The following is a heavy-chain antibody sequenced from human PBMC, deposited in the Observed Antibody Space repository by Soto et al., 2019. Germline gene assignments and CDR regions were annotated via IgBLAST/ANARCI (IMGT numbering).Heavy chain of an antibody. V-gene: IGHV4-59*08. CDR1: GGSMTNYY. Sequence: PSETLSLTCTVSGGSMTNYYWSWIRQPPGKGLEWVGYIYSSGSTNYNPSLKSRVAISVDTSKNQFSLELTSVTATDTAVYYCARRMYTSGWLDYWGQGTLVTVSS. D-gene: IGHD6-19*01. CDR2: IYSSGST. CDR3: ARRMYTSGWLDY. J-gene: IGHJ4*02.